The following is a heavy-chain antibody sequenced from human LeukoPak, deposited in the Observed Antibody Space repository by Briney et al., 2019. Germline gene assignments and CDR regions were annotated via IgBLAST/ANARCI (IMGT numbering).Heavy chain of an antibody. CDR3: AKGDFSGSFQTGFDY. CDR1: VFTFSSYG. D-gene: IGHD1-26*01. CDR2: IRYDGSNK. V-gene: IGHV3-30*02. J-gene: IGHJ4*02. Sequence: GGSLRLSCAASVFTFSSYGMHWVRQAPGKGLEWVAFIRYDGSNKYYADSVKGRFTISRDNSKNTLYLQMNSLRAEDTAVYYCAKGDFSGSFQTGFDYWGQGTLVTVSS.